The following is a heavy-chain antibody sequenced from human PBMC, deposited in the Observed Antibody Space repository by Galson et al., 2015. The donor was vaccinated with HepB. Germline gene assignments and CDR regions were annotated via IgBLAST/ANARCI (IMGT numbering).Heavy chain of an antibody. CDR3: ARDREVAAAGGYYYGMDV. V-gene: IGHV1-69*04. CDR1: GGTFSSYA. J-gene: IGHJ6*02. CDR2: IIPVLGIA. D-gene: IGHD6-13*01. Sequence: SVKVSCKASGGTFSSYAISWVRQAPGQGLEWMGRIIPVLGIANYAQKFQGRVTITADKSTSTAYMELRSLRSEDTAVYYCARDREVAAAGGYYYGMDVWGQGTTVTVSS.